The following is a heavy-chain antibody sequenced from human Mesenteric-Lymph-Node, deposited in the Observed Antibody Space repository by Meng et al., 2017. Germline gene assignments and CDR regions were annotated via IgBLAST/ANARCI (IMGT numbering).Heavy chain of an antibody. CDR1: GGSISSNGYY. V-gene: IGHV4-39*01. Sequence: QLQEPGPGLVRPSETLSLTCTVSGGSISSNGYYWDWVRQPPGKGLEWIGAIYHSGSTSYNPSLQSRVTMFVDTSKNQFSLMLTSVTATDTAVYYCARRRGGSGRDCWGQGTLVTVSS. J-gene: IGHJ4*02. CDR2: IYHSGST. D-gene: IGHD3-10*01. CDR3: ARRRGGSGRDC.